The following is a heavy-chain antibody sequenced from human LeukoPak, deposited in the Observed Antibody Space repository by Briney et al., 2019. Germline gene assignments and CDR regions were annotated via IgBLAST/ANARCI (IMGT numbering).Heavy chain of an antibody. V-gene: IGHV3-21*01. CDR2: ISSTSIHI. CDR1: GFTRSSYS. D-gene: IGHD6-13*01. CDR3: VLGGAGGIRDVAYDI. J-gene: IGHJ3*02. Sequence: PGGSLRLSCAASGFTRSSYSMNWFRQAPGKGLDWVSSISSTSIHIYYADSVNGRFTISRDNAENSLYLQMNSLRAEDTAVYYCVLGGAGGIRDVAYDIWGQGTMVTVSS.